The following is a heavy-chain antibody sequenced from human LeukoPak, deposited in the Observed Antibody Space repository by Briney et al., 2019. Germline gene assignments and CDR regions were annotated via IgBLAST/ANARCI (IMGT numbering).Heavy chain of an antibody. CDR3: GYFGSGSSYTPDS. V-gene: IGHV3-30*02. CDR2: IHSDVSSK. J-gene: IGHJ5*01. CDR1: GFSLSSYG. D-gene: IGHD3-10*01. Sequence: GESLRLSCAASGFSLSSYGMHWVRQAPGKGLEWVAYIHSDVSSKYYADSVKGRFTISRDNSKNTLNLQMNSLRTGDTAVYYCGYFGSGSSYTPDSWGQGTLVTVSS.